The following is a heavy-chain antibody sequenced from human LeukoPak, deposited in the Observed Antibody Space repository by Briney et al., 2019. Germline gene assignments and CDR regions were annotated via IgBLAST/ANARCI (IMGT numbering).Heavy chain of an antibody. V-gene: IGHV4-59*01. J-gene: IGHJ4*02. CDR1: GGSISSYY. CDR3: AGVMGSYDPFDY. CDR2: IYYSGST. Sequence: ASETLSLTCTVSGGSISSYYWSWIPQPPGKGLEWIGYIYYSGSTNYNPSLKSRVTISVDTSKNQFSLKLSSVTAADTAVYYCAGVMGSYDPFDYWGQGTLVTVSS. D-gene: IGHD1-26*01.